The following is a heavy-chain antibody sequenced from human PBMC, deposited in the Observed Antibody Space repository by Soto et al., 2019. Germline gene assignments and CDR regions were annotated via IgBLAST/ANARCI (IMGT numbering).Heavy chain of an antibody. CDR1: GYPFNDNH. Sequence: QVQLVQSGAELRKPGASVKVSCKASGYPFNDNHIHWVRQAPGQGLEWMGWLNPYSGATTYAANNKGRINLTRDTSLSTSYMELMGLRSDDTAVYYCATAKRGTVSLLSAWGQGTLVTVSS. J-gene: IGHJ5*01. V-gene: IGHV1-2*02. CDR3: ATAKRGTVSLLSA. CDR2: LNPYSGAT. D-gene: IGHD4-4*01.